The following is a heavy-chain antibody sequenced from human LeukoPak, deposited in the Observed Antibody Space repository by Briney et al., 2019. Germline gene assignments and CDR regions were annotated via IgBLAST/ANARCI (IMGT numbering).Heavy chain of an antibody. J-gene: IGHJ3*02. CDR2: MNPDSGNT. D-gene: IGHD4-23*01. CDR3: ARRLGLRWDLQAFDI. V-gene: IGHV1-8*03. CDR1: AYSFSTYD. Sequence: ASVKVSCKASAYSFSTYDINWVRQATGQGLEWMGWMNPDSGNTGYAQKFQGRVTITRNTSISTAYMGLSSLKSDDTAVYYCARRLGLRWDLQAFDIWGQGTMVTVSS.